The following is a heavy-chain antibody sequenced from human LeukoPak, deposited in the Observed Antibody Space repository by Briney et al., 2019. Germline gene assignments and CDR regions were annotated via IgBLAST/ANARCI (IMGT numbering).Heavy chain of an antibody. J-gene: IGHJ4*02. CDR3: ARGRSGWYHNFDY. CDR1: RFTVSSNS. CDR2: ITSSSSYI. V-gene: IGHV3-21*01. D-gene: IGHD6-19*01. Sequence: GGSLRLSCTVSRFTVSSNSMSWVRQAPGKGLEWVSSITSSSSYIYYADSVKGRFTISRDNAKNSLYLQMNSLRAEDTAVYYCARGRSGWYHNFDYWGQGTLVTVSS.